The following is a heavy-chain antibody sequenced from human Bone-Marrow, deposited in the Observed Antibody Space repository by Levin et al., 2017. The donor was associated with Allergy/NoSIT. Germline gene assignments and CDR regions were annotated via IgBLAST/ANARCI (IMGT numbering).Heavy chain of an antibody. D-gene: IGHD4-17*01. V-gene: IGHV3-21*01. J-gene: IGHJ3*02. CDR2: ISSGSSYI. CDR1: GSTFSRHN. CDR3: AKGGGYGDPLYDAFDI. Sequence: GESLKISCAASGSTFSRHNMNWVRQAPGKGLEWVSSISSGSSYIYYADSVKGRFTISRDNAKNSLYLQMNSLRAEDTAVYYCAKGGGYGDPLYDAFDIWGQGTMVTVSS.